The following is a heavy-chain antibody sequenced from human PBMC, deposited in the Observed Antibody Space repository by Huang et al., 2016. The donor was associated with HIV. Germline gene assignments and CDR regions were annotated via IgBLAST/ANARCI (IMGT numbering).Heavy chain of an antibody. V-gene: IGHV4-30-4*08. Sequence: QVHLQESGPGLVKPSQTLSLTCTVSGGSISSGGYYWTWIRQPPGKGLEWIGDIYYSGSTYDNPSLKRRVTISVDTSKNQFSLKVTSMTAADTAVYYCGRFSYYSDSTISQYLQLWGQGALVTVSS. CDR1: GGSISSGGYY. D-gene: IGHD3-22*01. CDR3: GRFSYYSDSTISQYLQL. J-gene: IGHJ1*01. CDR2: IYYSGST.